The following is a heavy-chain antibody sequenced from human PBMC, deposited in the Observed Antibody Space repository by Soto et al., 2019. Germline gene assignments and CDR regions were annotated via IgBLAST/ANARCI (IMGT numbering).Heavy chain of an antibody. Sequence: GASVKVSCKASGYTFSTYEINWVRRAAGQGLEWMGRMNPDNGNTGYAQKFQDRVTMTRNTSISTAYMELSSLRSDDTAVYYCARGPRESGEWLLFDYWGQGALVTVSS. D-gene: IGHD3-3*01. CDR1: GYTFSTYE. V-gene: IGHV1-8*01. CDR2: MNPDNGNT. CDR3: ARGPRESGEWLLFDY. J-gene: IGHJ4*02.